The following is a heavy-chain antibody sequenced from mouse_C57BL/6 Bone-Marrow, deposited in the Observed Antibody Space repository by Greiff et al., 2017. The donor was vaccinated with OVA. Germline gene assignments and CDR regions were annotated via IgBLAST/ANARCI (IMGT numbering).Heavy chain of an antibody. Sequence: VQLQQSGTVLARPGASVKMSCKTSRYTFNSYWMHWVKQRPGQGLEWIGAIYPGNSDTSYNQKFKCKAKLTAVTSASTAYLELSSLQNEDSEVYYCTRDLSYGSSYYIDYWGQGTTLTVSS. CDR2: IYPGNSDT. CDR3: TRDLSYGSSYYIDY. D-gene: IGHD1-1*01. J-gene: IGHJ2*01. CDR1: RYTFNSYW. V-gene: IGHV1-5*01.